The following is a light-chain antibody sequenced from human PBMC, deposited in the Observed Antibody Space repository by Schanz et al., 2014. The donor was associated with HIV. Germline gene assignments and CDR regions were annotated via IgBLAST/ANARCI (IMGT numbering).Light chain of an antibody. Sequence: EIVLTQSPGTLSLSPGERATLSCRASQSVSSDYFAWYQQKSGQAPRLLIYGASSRATGIPDRFSGSGSGTDFTLTISSLEPEDFAVYYCQQRTSWPLTFGGGTRVEIK. CDR2: GAS. CDR1: QSVSSDY. J-gene: IGKJ4*01. V-gene: IGKV3D-20*02. CDR3: QQRTSWPLT.